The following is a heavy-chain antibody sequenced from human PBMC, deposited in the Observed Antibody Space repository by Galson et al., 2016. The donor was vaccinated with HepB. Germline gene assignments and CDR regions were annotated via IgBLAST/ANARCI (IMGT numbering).Heavy chain of an antibody. V-gene: IGHV2-70*01. CDR2: IDWDDDK. Sequence: PALVKPTQTLTLTCTFSGFSLSTSGMCVSWIRQPPGKALEWLALIDWDDDKYYSTSLKTRLTISKDTSKNQVVLTMTNMGPVDTATYYCARAYGLAASGGIDVWGQGTTVTVSS. CDR3: ARAYGLAASGGIDV. J-gene: IGHJ6*02. D-gene: IGHD4-17*01. CDR1: GFSLSTSGMC.